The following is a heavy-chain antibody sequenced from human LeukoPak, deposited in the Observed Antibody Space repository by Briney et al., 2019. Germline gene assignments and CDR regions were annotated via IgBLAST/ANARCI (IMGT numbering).Heavy chain of an antibody. CDR3: AKADYYDSSGYYPRGDY. Sequence: GGSLRLSCAASGFTFSSYAMSWVRQAPGKGLEWVSAISGSGGSTYYADSVKGRFTISRDNSKNTLYLLMNSLRAEDTAVYYCAKADYYDSSGYYPRGDYWGQGTLVTVSS. J-gene: IGHJ4*02. CDR2: ISGSGGST. D-gene: IGHD3-22*01. V-gene: IGHV3-23*01. CDR1: GFTFSSYA.